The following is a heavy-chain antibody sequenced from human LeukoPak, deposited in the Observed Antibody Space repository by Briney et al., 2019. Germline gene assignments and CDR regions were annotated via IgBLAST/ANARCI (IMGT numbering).Heavy chain of an antibody. D-gene: IGHD2-15*01. CDR3: AKDSGATGSGRYCSGGSCYSDY. Sequence: GGSLRLSCAASGFTFSSYAMSWVRQAPGKGLEWVSAISGSGGSTYYADSVKGRFTISRDNSKNTLHLQMNSLRAEDTAVYYCAKDSGATGSGRYCSGGSCYSDYWGQGTLVTVSS. J-gene: IGHJ4*02. CDR1: GFTFSSYA. V-gene: IGHV3-23*01. CDR2: ISGSGGST.